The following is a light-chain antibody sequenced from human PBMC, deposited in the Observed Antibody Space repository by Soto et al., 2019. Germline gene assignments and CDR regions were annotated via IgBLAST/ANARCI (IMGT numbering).Light chain of an antibody. Sequence: EIVLTQSPATLSLSPGERATLSCRASQSVSDYLVWYQQKPGHVPRLLIYDASNRATGIPARFSGSGSGTDFTLTISSLEPEDSAVYYCQQRRNWVYTFGQGTKLEIK. J-gene: IGKJ2*01. V-gene: IGKV3-11*01. CDR1: QSVSDY. CDR3: QQRRNWVYT. CDR2: DAS.